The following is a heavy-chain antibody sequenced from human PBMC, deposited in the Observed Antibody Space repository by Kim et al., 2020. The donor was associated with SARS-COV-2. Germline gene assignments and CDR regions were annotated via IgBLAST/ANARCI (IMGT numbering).Heavy chain of an antibody. V-gene: IGHV4-30-4*01. D-gene: IGHD5-12*01. CDR2: IYYSGGT. Sequence: SETLSLTCTVSGDSSINTDHYWSWIRQSPGKVLEWIGHIYYSGGTFYNPSLKSRIRMSVDTSKNQFSLELKSVTAADTTVYFCARVLSGYDPGFYSSRQG. J-gene: IGHJ4*02. CDR1: GDSSINTDHY. CDR3: ARVLSGYDPGFYS.